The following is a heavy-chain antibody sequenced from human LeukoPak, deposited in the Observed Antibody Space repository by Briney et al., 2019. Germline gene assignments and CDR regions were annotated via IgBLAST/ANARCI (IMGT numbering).Heavy chain of an antibody. CDR1: GGSISSSSYY. V-gene: IGHV4-39*07. CDR2: IYYSGST. Sequence: SETLSLTCTVSGGSISSSSYYWGWIRQPPGKGLEWIGSIYYSGSTNYNPSLKSRVTISVDTSKNQFSLKLSSVTAADTAVYYCARGENFDYWGQGTLVTVSS. J-gene: IGHJ4*02. D-gene: IGHD1-26*01. CDR3: ARGENFDY.